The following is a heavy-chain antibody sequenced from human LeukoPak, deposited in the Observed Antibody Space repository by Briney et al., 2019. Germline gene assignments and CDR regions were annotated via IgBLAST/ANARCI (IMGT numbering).Heavy chain of an antibody. CDR1: GFTFSSYA. V-gene: IGHV3-66*01. J-gene: IGHJ4*02. CDR2: IYSGGST. Sequence: GGSLRLSCAASGFTFSSYAMSWVRQAPGKGLQWVSVIYSGGSTFYADSVKDRFTISRVNSKSTLYLQMSSLRAEDTAVYYCATGPLDYWGQGTLVTVSS. CDR3: ATGPLDY.